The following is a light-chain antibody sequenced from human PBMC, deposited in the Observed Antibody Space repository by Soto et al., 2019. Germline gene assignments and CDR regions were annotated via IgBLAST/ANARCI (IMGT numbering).Light chain of an antibody. V-gene: IGKV3-15*01. Sequence: EIVMTQSPATLSVSPGDRATLSCRASESVTSSLAWYQQKPGQPPRLLLYAAATRATAVPARFSGGGSETEFTLTISSLQSEDFAVYYCQQYNNWPLWTFGQGTKVDIK. CDR3: QQYNNWPLWT. CDR1: ESVTSS. J-gene: IGKJ1*01. CDR2: AAA.